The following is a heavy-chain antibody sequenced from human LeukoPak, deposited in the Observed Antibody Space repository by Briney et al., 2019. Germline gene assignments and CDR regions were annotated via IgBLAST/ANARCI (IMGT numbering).Heavy chain of an antibody. CDR2: IYTSGIT. CDR1: GRSISTGSYY. D-gene: IGHD2-2*01. Sequence: SQTLSLTCTVSGRSISTGSYYWSWIRQPAGNGLEWRGRIYTSGITNYNPSLRSRVTISVDTSKNQFSLKLRSVTAADTAVYYCARDVIYCSSTSCSEDWGQGTLVTVSS. J-gene: IGHJ4*02. CDR3: ARDVIYCSSTSCSED. V-gene: IGHV4-61*02.